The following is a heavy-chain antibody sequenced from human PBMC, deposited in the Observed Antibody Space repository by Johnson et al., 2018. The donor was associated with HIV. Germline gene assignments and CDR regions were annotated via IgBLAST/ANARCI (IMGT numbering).Heavy chain of an antibody. Sequence: QVQLVESGGGVVQPGGSLRLSCAASGFTFSSYPMHWVRQAPGKGLEWVAIITYDGTEEYYADSVKGRFTISRDNSKNTLYLQMNSLTAEDTAVYSCAKWWFRKVWPNAFDIWGQGTMVTVSS. CDR2: ITYDGTEE. J-gene: IGHJ3*02. D-gene: IGHD3-10*01. CDR1: GFTFSSYP. CDR3: AKWWFRKVWPNAFDI. V-gene: IGHV3-30*04.